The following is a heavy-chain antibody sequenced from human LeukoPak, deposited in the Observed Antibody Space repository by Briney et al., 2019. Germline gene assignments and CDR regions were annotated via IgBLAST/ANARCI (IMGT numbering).Heavy chain of an antibody. Sequence: SSVKVSCKASGGTFSSYAISWVRQAPGQGLEWMGRTIPIFGTANNAQKFQGRVTITTDESTSTAYMELSSLRSEDTAVYYCARDFEDCSGGSCLYYFDYWGQGTLVTVSS. D-gene: IGHD2-15*01. CDR2: TIPIFGTA. CDR1: GGTFSSYA. CDR3: ARDFEDCSGGSCLYYFDY. V-gene: IGHV1-69*05. J-gene: IGHJ4*02.